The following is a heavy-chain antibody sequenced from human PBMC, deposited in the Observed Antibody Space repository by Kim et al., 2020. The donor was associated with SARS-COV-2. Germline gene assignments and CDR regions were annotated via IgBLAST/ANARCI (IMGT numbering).Heavy chain of an antibody. V-gene: IGHV4-34*01. J-gene: IGHJ5*02. CDR3: ARGAMRAWFDP. CDR2: T. Sequence: TKYNPSLKRRVTKSVDTSENNFSLNLTSVTAADTAMYYCARGAMRAWFDPWGQGTLVTVS.